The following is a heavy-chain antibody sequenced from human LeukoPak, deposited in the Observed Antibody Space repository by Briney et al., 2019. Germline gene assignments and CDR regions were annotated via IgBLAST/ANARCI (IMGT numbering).Heavy chain of an antibody. CDR1: GGSISSYY. D-gene: IGHD3-9*01. CDR3: ARHGNVLRYFDWLFYFDY. J-gene: IGHJ4*02. CDR2: IYYSGST. V-gene: IGHV4-59*08. Sequence: SETLSLTCTVSGGSISSYYWSWIRQPPGKGLEWIGYIYYSGSTNYNPSLKSRVTISVDTSKNQFSLKLGSVTAADTAVYYCARHGNVLRYFDWLFYFDYWGQGTLVTVSS.